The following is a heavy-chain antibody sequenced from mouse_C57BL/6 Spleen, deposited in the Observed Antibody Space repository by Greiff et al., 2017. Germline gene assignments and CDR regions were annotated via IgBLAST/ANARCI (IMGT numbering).Heavy chain of an antibody. CDR1: GYTFTSYW. D-gene: IGHD3-1*01. CDR2: IYPSDSET. V-gene: IGHV1-61*01. CDR3: ARSGNQAWFAY. Sequence: QVQLQQPGAELVRPGSSVKLSCKASGYTFTSYWMDWVKQRPGQGLEWIGNIYPSDSETHYNQKFKDKATLTVDKSSSTAYMQLSSLTSEDSAVYYCARSGNQAWFAYWGQGTLVTVSA. J-gene: IGHJ3*01.